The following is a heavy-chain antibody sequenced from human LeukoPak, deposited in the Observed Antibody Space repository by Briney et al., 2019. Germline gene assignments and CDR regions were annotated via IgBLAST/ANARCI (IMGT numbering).Heavy chain of an antibody. V-gene: IGHV1-46*01. D-gene: IGHD4-23*01. CDR2: IFAKAEPA. CDR3: ARETPGAYSFDF. J-gene: IGHJ4*02. CDR1: GYSFTDYH. Sequence: EASVKVSCKSSGYSFTDYHVHWVRQAPGQGLEWLGKIFAKAEPATNAQKFQGRITLTRDTSTNTVYMGLSSPRSENTAIYSCARETPGAYSFDFWGQGALVTVSS.